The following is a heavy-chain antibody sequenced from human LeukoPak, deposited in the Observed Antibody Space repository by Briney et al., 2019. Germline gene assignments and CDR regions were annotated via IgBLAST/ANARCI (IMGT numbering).Heavy chain of an antibody. CDR3: ARVRKDDYDFWSGYSYYMDV. V-gene: IGHV4-4*07. CDR1: GGSISSYY. CDR2: IYTSGST. J-gene: IGHJ6*03. Sequence: SETLSLTCTVSGGSISSYYWSWIRQPAGKGLEWIGRIYTSGSTNYNPSLKSRVTMSVDTSKNQFSLRLSSVTAADTAVYYCARVRKDDYDFWSGYSYYMDVWGKGTTVTVSS. D-gene: IGHD3-3*01.